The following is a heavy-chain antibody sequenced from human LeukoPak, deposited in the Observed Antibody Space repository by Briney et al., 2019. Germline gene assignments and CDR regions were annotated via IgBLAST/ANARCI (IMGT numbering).Heavy chain of an antibody. CDR3: ARGLWFGDENPPYFDY. J-gene: IGHJ4*02. Sequence: SETLSLTCTISGYSIYSGYYWGWIRQPPGKGLEWIGNIYHSGSTYYNPSLKSRVTISVDTAKNQFSLKLSSVTAADTALYYCARGLWFGDENPPYFDYWGQGTLVTVSS. CDR1: GYSIYSGYY. D-gene: IGHD3-10*01. V-gene: IGHV4-38-2*02. CDR2: IYHSGST.